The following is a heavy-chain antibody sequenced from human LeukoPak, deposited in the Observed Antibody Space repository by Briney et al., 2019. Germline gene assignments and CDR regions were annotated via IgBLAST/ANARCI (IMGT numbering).Heavy chain of an antibody. CDR3: ARDRDWFDP. Sequence: PSETLSLTCTVSGGSIRSSYYYRGWIRQPPGKGLEWIGSIYDSGGTYYNPSLKSRVTISVDTSKNQFSLRLNSVTAADTAVYYCARDRDWFDPWGQGTLVTVSS. D-gene: IGHD3-10*01. CDR2: IYDSGGT. V-gene: IGHV4-39*02. J-gene: IGHJ5*02. CDR1: GGSIRSSYYY.